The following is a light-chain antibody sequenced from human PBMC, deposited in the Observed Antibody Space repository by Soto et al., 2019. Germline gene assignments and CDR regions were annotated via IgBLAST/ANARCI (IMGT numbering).Light chain of an antibody. CDR3: QSYDSSPGAHYV. Sequence: QSVLTQPPSVSGAPGQRVTISCTWNSSNIGAGYDVHWYQQLPGTAPKILIYGNNNRPSGVPDRFSVSKSGTSASLAITGLQAEDEADYYCQSYDSSPGAHYVFGTGTKFTVL. V-gene: IGLV1-40*01. CDR1: SSNIGAGYD. J-gene: IGLJ1*01. CDR2: GNN.